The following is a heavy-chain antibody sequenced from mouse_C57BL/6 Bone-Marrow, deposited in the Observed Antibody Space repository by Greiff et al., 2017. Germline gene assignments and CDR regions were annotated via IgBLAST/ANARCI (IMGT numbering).Heavy chain of an antibody. CDR1: GYTFTSYG. D-gene: IGHD2-10*02. V-gene: IGHV1-81*01. CDR3: ARWYGNYSYYCDY. CDR2: IYPRSGNT. Sequence: QVQLQQSGAELARPGASVKLSCTASGYTFTSYGISWVKQTTGQGLEWIGEIYPRSGNTYYNEKFKGKATLTADKSTSTAYMEIRSLTSEDSAVYFCARWYGNYSYYCDYWGQGTTPTVSS. J-gene: IGHJ2*01.